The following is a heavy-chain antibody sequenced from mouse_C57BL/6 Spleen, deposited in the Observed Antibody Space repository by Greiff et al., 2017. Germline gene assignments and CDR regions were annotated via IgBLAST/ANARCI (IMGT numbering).Heavy chain of an antibody. CDR2: ISAGGSYT. D-gene: IGHD3-1*01. V-gene: IGHV5-4*03. Sequence: EVMLVESGGGLVKPGGSLKLSCAASGFTFSSYAMSWVRQTPEKRLEWVATISAGGSYTYYPDHVKGRFTISRDNAKNNLYLQLSRLKSEDTAIYYCARGARDYFDYGGQGTTLTVAS. CDR1: GFTFSSYA. J-gene: IGHJ2*01. CDR3: ARGARDYFDY.